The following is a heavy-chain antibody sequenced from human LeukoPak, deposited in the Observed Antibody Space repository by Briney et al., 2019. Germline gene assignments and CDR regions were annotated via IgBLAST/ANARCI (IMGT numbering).Heavy chain of an antibody. CDR2: ISSSGSYI. CDR3: GRDHPSGNYFEDY. D-gene: IGHD1-26*01. V-gene: IGHV3-21*06. CDR1: GFPFNSYS. J-gene: IGHJ4*02. Sequence: GGSLRLSCAASGFPFNSYSMNWVRQAPGKGLEWVSSISSSGSYIYYADSVKGRFTISRDNAKNSLYLQMNSLRADDTAVYYCGRDHPSGNYFEDYWGQGTLVTVSS.